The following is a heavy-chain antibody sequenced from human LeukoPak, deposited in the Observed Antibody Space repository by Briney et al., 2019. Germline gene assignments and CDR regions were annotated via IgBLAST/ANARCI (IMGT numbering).Heavy chain of an antibody. J-gene: IGHJ4*02. CDR3: ARDRAPPTGTTLFDY. D-gene: IGHD1-1*01. Sequence: SETLSLTCTVSGGSISSGGYYWSWIRQPPGKGLEWIGYVYHSGSTYYNPSLKSRVTISVDRSKNQFSLQLNSVTPEDTAVYYCARDRAPPTGTTLFDYWGQGTLVTVSS. CDR1: GGSISSGGYY. CDR2: VYHSGST. V-gene: IGHV4-30-2*01.